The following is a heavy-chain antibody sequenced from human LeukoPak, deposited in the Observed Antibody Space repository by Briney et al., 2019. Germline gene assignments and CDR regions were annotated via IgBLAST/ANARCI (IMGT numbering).Heavy chain of an antibody. CDR2: VSGSGDRM. J-gene: IGHJ4*02. V-gene: IGHV3-23*01. CDR3: AKAAAAPGFDF. Sequence: GGSLRLSCAASGFTSSSYALNWVRQAPGKGLEWVATVSGSGDRMYHADSVKGRFTISRNNSKNTIYLQMNSLRAEDTALYYCAKAAAAPGFDFWGQGTLVTVSS. D-gene: IGHD6-13*01. CDR1: GFTSSSYA.